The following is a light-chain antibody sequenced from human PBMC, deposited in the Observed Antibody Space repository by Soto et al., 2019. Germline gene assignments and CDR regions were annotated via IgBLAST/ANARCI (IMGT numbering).Light chain of an antibody. CDR2: GNS. V-gene: IGLV1-40*01. CDR1: SSNIGAGYD. CDR3: QSYDSSLSGSEV. J-gene: IGLJ2*01. Sequence: QSVLTQPPSVSGAPGQRVTISCTGSSSNIGAGYDVHWYQQLPGTAPKLLIYGNSNRPSGVPDRFSGSNSGTSASLAITGLQAEDEADYYFQSYDSSLSGSEVFGGGTKLT.